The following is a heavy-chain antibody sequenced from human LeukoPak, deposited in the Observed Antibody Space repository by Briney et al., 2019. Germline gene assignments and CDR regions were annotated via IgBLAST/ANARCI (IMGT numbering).Heavy chain of an antibody. CDR2: ISYDGSNK. CDR3: ANPPGSYGY. J-gene: IGHJ4*02. D-gene: IGHD3-10*01. CDR1: GFTFSSYG. V-gene: IGHV3-30*12. Sequence: GGSLRLSCAASGFTFSSYGMHWVRQAPGKGLEWVAVISYDGSNKYYAESVKGRFTISRDNSKNTLYLQMNSLRAEDTAVYYCANPPGSYGYWGQGTLVTVSS.